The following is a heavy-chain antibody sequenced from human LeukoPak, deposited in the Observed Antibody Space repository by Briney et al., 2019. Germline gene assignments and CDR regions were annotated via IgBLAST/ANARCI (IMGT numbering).Heavy chain of an antibody. CDR2: IYPGDSDT. V-gene: IGHV5-51*01. CDR3: ARQQGRGTIFGVVTSGDYMDV. J-gene: IGHJ6*03. CDR1: GYSFTNYW. Sequence: GESLKISCKGSGYSFTNYWIGWVRQMPGKGLEWMGIIYPGDSDTRYSPSFQGQVTISADKSISTAYLQWSSLKAPDTAMYYCARQQGRGTIFGVVTSGDYMDVWGKGTTVTVSS. D-gene: IGHD3-3*01.